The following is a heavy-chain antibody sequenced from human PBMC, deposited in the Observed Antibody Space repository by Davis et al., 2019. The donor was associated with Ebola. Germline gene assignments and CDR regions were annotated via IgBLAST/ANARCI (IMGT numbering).Heavy chain of an antibody. CDR1: GFTFSDYY. J-gene: IGHJ4*02. CDR3: ARDRANWNLPFDY. D-gene: IGHD1-1*01. CDR2: ISSSSSTI. Sequence: GESLKISCAASGFTFSDYYMSWIRQAPGKGLEWVSYISSSSSTIYYADSVKGRFTISRDNAKNSLYLQMNSLRDEDTAVYYCARDRANWNLPFDYWGQGTLVTVSS. V-gene: IGHV3-11*04.